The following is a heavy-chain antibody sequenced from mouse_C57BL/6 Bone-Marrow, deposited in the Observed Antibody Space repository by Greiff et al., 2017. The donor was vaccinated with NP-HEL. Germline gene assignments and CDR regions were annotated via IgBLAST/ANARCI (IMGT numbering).Heavy chain of an antibody. CDR2: IRLKSDNYAT. CDR3: TGGLWYPYWYFEV. D-gene: IGHD2-1*01. CDR1: GFTFRNYW. V-gene: IGHV6-3*01. J-gene: IGHJ1*03. Sequence: EVQLVESGGGLVQPGRSMTLSCVASGFTFRNYWMNWVRQPPEKGLEWVAPIRLKSDNYATHSPESANGRFTISRDDSKSRVYLQRNNVRAEDTGIYYGTGGLWYPYWYFEVWGTGTTVTGSS.